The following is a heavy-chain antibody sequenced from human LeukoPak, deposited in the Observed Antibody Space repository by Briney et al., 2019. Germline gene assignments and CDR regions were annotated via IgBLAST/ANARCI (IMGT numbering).Heavy chain of an antibody. V-gene: IGHV4-39*07. D-gene: IGHD5-24*01. Sequence: SETLSLTCTVSGGSISSSSYYWGWIRQPPGKGLEWMGSIYYSGSTYYNPSLNSRVTISVDTSKNQFFLKLSSVTAADTAVYYCARGLDGYNYNYWGQGTLVTVSS. CDR2: IYYSGST. J-gene: IGHJ4*02. CDR1: GGSISSSSYY. CDR3: ARGLDGYNYNY.